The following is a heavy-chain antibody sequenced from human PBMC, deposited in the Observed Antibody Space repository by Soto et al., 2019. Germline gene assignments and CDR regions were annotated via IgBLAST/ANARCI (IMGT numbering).Heavy chain of an antibody. J-gene: IGHJ4*02. V-gene: IGHV4-59*01. CDR1: GGSISSYY. CDR3: GRVVRAYFDILAGYYPPPYFDY. Sequence: PSETLSLTCTVSGGSISSYYWSWIRQPPGKGLEWIGYIYYSGSTNYNPSLKGRVTISVDTSKNQFSLKLSSVTAADPAVYYCGRVVRAYFDILAGYYPPPYFDYWGQGTLVTVSS. CDR2: IYYSGST. D-gene: IGHD3-9*01.